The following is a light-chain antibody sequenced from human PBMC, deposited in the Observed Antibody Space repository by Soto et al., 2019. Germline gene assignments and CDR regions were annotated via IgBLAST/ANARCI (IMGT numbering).Light chain of an antibody. CDR3: AAWDASLSACV. J-gene: IGLJ1*01. CDR2: YNN. CDR1: DSNIGSNS. V-gene: IGLV1-47*02. Sequence: SVLTQPPSASGTAGQGVTISCSGGDSNIGSNSVYWYQHLPRTAPKLLIYYNNQRPSGVPDRFAGSRSGTSASLAIVGLRSEDEAVYYCAAWDASLSACVFGNGTKVTVL.